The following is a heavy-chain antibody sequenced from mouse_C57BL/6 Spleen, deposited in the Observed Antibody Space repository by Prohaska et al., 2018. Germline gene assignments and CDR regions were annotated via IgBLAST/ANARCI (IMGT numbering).Heavy chain of an antibody. Sequence: EVQLQQSGAELVRPGASVKLSCTASGFNIKDDYMHWVKQRPEQGLEWIGWIDTENGDTEYASKFQGKATITADTSSNTAYLQLSSLTSEDTAVYYCTTGGGYGYTSFAYWGQGTLVTVSA. D-gene: IGHD2-2*01. J-gene: IGHJ3*01. CDR2: IDTENGDT. V-gene: IGHV14-4*01. CDR3: TTGGGYGYTSFAY. CDR1: GFNIKDDY.